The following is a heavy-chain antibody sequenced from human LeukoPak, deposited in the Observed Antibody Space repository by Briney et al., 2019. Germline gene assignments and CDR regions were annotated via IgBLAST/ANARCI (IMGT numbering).Heavy chain of an antibody. CDR1: GFTFSDYW. CDR2: INSDGSRT. CDR3: ARVITGSTYGQFDY. Sequence: QPGGSLRLSCTASGFTFSDYWMHWVRQAPGKGLVWVSRINSDGSRTNYADCVKGRFTISRDNAKNTVFLQMNSLRAEDAAVYYCARVITGSTYGQFDYRGQGALATVSS. J-gene: IGHJ4*02. V-gene: IGHV3-74*01. D-gene: IGHD5-18*01.